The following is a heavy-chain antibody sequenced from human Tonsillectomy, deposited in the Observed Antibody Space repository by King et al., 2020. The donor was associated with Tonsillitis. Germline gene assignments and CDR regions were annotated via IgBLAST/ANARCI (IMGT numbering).Heavy chain of an antibody. V-gene: IGHV3-23*04. Sequence: DVQLVESGGGLVQPGGSLRLSCAASGLTFIRYAIMWVRQAPGEGLEWVSAIGGSGTSTFYADSVKDRFLISRDNSKNTMYLQMNSLRAEDTAVYYCASDPNGDYVGAFDMWGQGTVVTVSS. J-gene: IGHJ3*02. CDR2: IGGSGTST. CDR1: GLTFIRYA. CDR3: ASDPNGDYVGAFDM. D-gene: IGHD4-17*01.